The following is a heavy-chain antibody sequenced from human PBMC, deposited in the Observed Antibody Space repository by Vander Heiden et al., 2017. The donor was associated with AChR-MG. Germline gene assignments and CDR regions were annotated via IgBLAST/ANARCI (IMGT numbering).Heavy chain of an antibody. Sequence: QVQLQESGPGLVKPSQTLSLPCTVSGGSISRGGYYWSWIRQHPGKGLEWIGYIYYSGSTYYNPSLKSRVTISVDTSKNQFSLKLSSVTAADTAVYYCARDAHAARWAGWALDWGQGTLVTVSS. CDR3: ARDAHAARWAGWALD. J-gene: IGHJ4*02. D-gene: IGHD6-6*01. CDR1: GGSISRGGYY. V-gene: IGHV4-31*03. CDR2: IYYSGST.